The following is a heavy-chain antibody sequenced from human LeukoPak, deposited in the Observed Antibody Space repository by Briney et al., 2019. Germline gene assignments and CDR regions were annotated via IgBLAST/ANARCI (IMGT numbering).Heavy chain of an antibody. D-gene: IGHD6-13*01. CDR2: INTNTGNP. CDR1: GYTFTSYA. J-gene: IGHJ3*02. Sequence: ASVKVSCKASGYTFTSYAMNWVRQAPGQGLEWMGWINTNTGNPTYAQGFTGRFVFSLDTSVSTAYLQISSLKAEDTAVYYCARAQRGIAAAGWAFDIWGQGTMVTVSS. V-gene: IGHV7-4-1*02. CDR3: ARAQRGIAAAGWAFDI.